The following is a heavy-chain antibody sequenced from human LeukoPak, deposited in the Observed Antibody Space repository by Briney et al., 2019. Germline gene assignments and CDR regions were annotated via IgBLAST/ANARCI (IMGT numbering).Heavy chain of an antibody. CDR2: IYYSGST. J-gene: IGHJ6*03. CDR1: GGSIRSGDYY. D-gene: IGHD3-3*01. Sequence: SQTLSLTCTVSGGSIRSGDYYWSWIRQPPGKGLEWIGYIYYSGSTYYNPSLKSRVTISVDTSKNQFSLKLSSVTAADTAVYYCARDRGTIFGVVIGYMDVWGKGTTVTVSS. V-gene: IGHV4-30-4*08. CDR3: ARDRGTIFGVVIGYMDV.